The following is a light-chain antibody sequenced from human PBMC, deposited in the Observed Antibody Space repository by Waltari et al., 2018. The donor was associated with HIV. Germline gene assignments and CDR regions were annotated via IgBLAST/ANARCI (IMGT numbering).Light chain of an antibody. CDR3: QQYDSLPLT. J-gene: IGKJ4*01. V-gene: IGKV3-20*01. CDR2: GAS. CDR1: QSIATSY. Sequence: EIVLTQSPGTLSLSPGERVTLSCRASQSIATSYLAWYQQKPGQAPRLLIYGASSWATGIPDRFSGSGSGTDFTLTISRLEPEDFVVYYCQQYDSLPLTFGGGTKVEIK.